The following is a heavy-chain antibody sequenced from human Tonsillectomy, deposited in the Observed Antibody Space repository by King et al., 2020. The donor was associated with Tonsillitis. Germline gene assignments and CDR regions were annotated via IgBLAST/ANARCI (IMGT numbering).Heavy chain of an antibody. CDR1: GFTFTTYA. J-gene: IGHJ6*03. V-gene: IGHV3-30-3*01. CDR3: ARAGFCDSTSCYRYYYYMDV. CDR2: ISYDGSNN. Sequence: VQLVESGGGVVQPGRSLRLSCSASGFTFTTYAMHWVRQAPGKGLEWVAFISYDGSNNSSTDSVKVRYTISRDNSKNTLYLQMNSLSAEDTAVYYCARAGFCDSTSCYRYYYYMDVWGKGTTVTVSS. D-gene: IGHD2-2*01.